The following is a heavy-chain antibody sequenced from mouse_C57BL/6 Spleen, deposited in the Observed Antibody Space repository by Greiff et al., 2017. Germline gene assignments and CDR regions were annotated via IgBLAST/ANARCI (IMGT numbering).Heavy chain of an antibody. CDR3: TLYGGSSYYFDY. V-gene: IGHV14-4*01. Sequence: VQLQQSGAELVRPGASVKLSCTASGFNIKDDYMHWVKQRPEQGLEWIGWIDPENGDTEYASKFQGKATITADTSSNTAYLQLRSLTSEDAAVYYCTLYGGSSYYFDYWGQGTTLTVSS. J-gene: IGHJ2*01. CDR1: GFNIKDDY. CDR2: IDPENGDT. D-gene: IGHD1-1*01.